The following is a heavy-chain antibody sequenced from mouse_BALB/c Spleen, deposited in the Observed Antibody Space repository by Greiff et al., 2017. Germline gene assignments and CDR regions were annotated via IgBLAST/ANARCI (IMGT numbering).Heavy chain of an antibody. CDR2: IYPGDGDT. D-gene: IGHD1-1*01. CDR3: ARGYGSSPWYFDV. Sequence: QVQLQQSGAELARPGASVKLSCKASGYTFTSYWMQWVKQRPGQGLEWIGAIYPGDGDTRYTQKFKGKATLTADKSSSTAYMQLSSLASEDSAVYYCARGYGSSPWYFDVWGAGTTVTVSS. CDR1: GYTFTSYW. J-gene: IGHJ1*01. V-gene: IGHV1-87*01.